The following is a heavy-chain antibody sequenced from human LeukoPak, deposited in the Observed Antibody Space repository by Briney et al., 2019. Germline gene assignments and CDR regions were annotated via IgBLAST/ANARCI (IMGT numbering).Heavy chain of an antibody. CDR1: GFTFDDYA. V-gene: IGHV3-43*02. CDR2: ISGDGGST. Sequence: GGSLRLSCAASGFTFDDYAMHWFRQAPGKGLEWVSLISGDGGSTYYADSVKGRLTISRDNSKNYLYLQMNSLRTEDTALYYCAKDIEYDSSGYYLDPEYYFDYWGQGTLVTVSS. D-gene: IGHD3-22*01. J-gene: IGHJ4*02. CDR3: AKDIEYDSSGYYLDPEYYFDY.